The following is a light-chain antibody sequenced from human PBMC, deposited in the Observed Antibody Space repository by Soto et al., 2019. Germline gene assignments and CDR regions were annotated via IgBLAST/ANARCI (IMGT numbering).Light chain of an antibody. J-gene: IGLJ3*02. CDR3: SSYTGSDNVV. V-gene: IGLV2-8*01. Sequence: QSVLTQPPSASGSPGQSVTISCTVTSSDVGGYNYVSWYQQHPGKAPKLMIYEVSKRRAGVPDRFSGSKSGNTASLTVSGLQAEDEADYYCSSYTGSDNVVFGGGTKLTVL. CDR2: EVS. CDR1: SSDVGGYNY.